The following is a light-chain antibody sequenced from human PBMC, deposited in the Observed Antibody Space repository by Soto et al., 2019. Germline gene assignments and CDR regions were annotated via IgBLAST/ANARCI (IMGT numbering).Light chain of an antibody. V-gene: IGLV2-14*01. CDR3: SSYTSSSTRV. Sequence: QSALTQPASVSGSPGQSITISCTGTSSDVGGYTYVSWYQQHPGKAPKLMIYEVSERPSGVSDRFSGSKSGNTASLTISGLQAEDEADYYCSSYTSSSTRVFGTGTKLTVL. CDR2: EVS. J-gene: IGLJ1*01. CDR1: SSDVGGYTY.